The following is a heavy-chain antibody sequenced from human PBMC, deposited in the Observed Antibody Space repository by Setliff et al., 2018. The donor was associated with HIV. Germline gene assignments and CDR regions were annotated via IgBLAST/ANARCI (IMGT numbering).Heavy chain of an antibody. CDR2: VSCSGST. D-gene: IGHD2-2*01. Sequence: SETLSLTCSVPSGSISVYYWSWVRQPPGRGLEWIGYVSCSGSTSYNPTLNSRVTMSVDTSRDQSSLKLSSVTAADTAVYYCARARGRAQLSYYFDYWGQGRLVTVSS. V-gene: IGHV4-59*01. J-gene: IGHJ4*02. CDR3: ARARGRAQLSYYFDY. CDR1: SGSISVYY.